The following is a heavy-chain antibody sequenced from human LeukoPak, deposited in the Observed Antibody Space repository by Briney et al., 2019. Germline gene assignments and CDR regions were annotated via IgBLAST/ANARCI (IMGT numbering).Heavy chain of an antibody. D-gene: IGHD6-13*01. Sequence: GESLRLPCAASGFTFSSYGMHWVRQAPGKGLEWVAVISYDGSDKYYADSVKGRFTISRDNSKNTLFLQMNSLRAEDTAVYYCAKGPRQQLVTRFDYWGQGTLVTVSS. CDR1: GFTFSSYG. J-gene: IGHJ4*02. CDR2: ISYDGSDK. V-gene: IGHV3-30*18. CDR3: AKGPRQQLVTRFDY.